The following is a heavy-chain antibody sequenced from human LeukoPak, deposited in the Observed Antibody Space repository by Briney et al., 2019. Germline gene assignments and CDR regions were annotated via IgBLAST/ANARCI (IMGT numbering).Heavy chain of an antibody. J-gene: IGHJ3*02. Sequence: GASVKVSCKASGYTFTNYGINWVRQAPGQGLEWMGWINTNTGNPTYAQGFTGRFVFSLDTSVSTAYLQISSLKAEDTAVYYCAREVMMGAFDIWGQGTMVTVSS. CDR3: AREVMMGAFDI. CDR2: INTNTGNP. CDR1: GYTFTNYG. D-gene: IGHD3-16*01. V-gene: IGHV7-4-1*02.